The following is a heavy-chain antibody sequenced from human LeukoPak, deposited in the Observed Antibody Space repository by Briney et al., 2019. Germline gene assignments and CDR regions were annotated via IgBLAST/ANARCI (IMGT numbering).Heavy chain of an antibody. D-gene: IGHD2-2*01. J-gene: IGHJ4*02. Sequence: GGSLRLSCAASGFIFRNYVMSWVRQAPGKGLEWVSSISNDGKHIYYADSVKGRFTISRDNAKSSLYLQMNSLRAEDTAVYYCANHLACGSTSCPPFDDWGQGTLVTVSS. CDR3: ANHLACGSTSCPPFDD. CDR1: GFIFRNYV. CDR2: ISNDGKHI. V-gene: IGHV3-21*01.